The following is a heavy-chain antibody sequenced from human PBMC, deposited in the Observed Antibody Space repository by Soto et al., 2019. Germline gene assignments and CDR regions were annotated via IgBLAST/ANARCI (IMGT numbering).Heavy chain of an antibody. V-gene: IGHV4-31*03. CDR3: ARDGAFGAGTNYGMDV. Sequence: QVQLQESGPGLVKPSQTLSLTCTVSGGSISSGGYYWSWIRQHPGKGLEWIGYIYYSGSTYYNPSLKSRVTISVDTFKNQFSLKLSSVTAADTAVYYCARDGAFGAGTNYGMDVWGQGTTVTVSS. J-gene: IGHJ6*02. CDR1: GGSISSGGYY. CDR2: IYYSGST. D-gene: IGHD3-10*01.